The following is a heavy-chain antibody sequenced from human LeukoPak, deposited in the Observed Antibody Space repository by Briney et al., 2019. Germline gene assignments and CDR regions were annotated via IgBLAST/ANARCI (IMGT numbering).Heavy chain of an antibody. Sequence: PGGSLRLSCAASGFTFTTYTMNWVRQAPGKGLEWVPSISSSSTFIYYADSMRGRFTLSRDNAKNSLYLQMNSLRAEDTAVYYCARVGCSGGTCYPPYYMDVWGKGTTVTVSS. J-gene: IGHJ6*03. CDR3: ARVGCSGGTCYPPYYMDV. D-gene: IGHD2-15*01. V-gene: IGHV3-21*01. CDR1: GFTFTTYT. CDR2: ISSSSTFI.